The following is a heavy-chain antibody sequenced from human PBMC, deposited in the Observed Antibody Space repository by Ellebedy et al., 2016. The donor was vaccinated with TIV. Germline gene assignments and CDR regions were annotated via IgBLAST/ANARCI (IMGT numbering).Heavy chain of an antibody. D-gene: IGHD3-10*01. Sequence: GGSLRLSCAASGFTFSSSSMNWVRQAPGKGLEWVSAISGSGGSTYYADSVKGRFTISRDNSKNTLYLQMNSLRAEDTAVYYCARLLGEMGYYYGMDVWGQGTTVTVSS. J-gene: IGHJ6*02. CDR1: GFTFSSSS. CDR3: ARLLGEMGYYYGMDV. CDR2: ISGSGGST. V-gene: IGHV3-23*01.